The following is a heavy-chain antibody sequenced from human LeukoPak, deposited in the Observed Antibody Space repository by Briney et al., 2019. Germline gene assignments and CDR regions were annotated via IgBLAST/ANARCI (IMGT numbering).Heavy chain of an antibody. V-gene: IGHV3-23*01. CDR1: GFTFTSYA. CDR3: ANEFYYDSSGYYYGGYYFDY. J-gene: IGHJ4*02. CDR2: ISGSGGST. Sequence: PGGSLRLSCAASGFTFTSYAMSWVRQAPGKGLEWVSAISGSGGSTYYADSVKGRFTISRDNSKNTLYLQMNSLRAEDTAVYYCANEFYYDSSGYYYGGYYFDYWGQGTLVTVSS. D-gene: IGHD3-22*01.